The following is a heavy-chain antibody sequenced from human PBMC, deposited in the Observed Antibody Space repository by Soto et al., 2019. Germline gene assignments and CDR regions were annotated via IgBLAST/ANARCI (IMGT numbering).Heavy chain of an antibody. V-gene: IGHV4-59*11. CDR3: TRANWYSEY. CDR1: GGSISSHY. CDR2: IYYNGNT. D-gene: IGHD7-27*01. J-gene: IGHJ4*02. Sequence: ETLSLTCTVSGGSISSHYWSWIRQPPGKGLEWIGYIYYNGNTNYNPPLKSRVTMSVDTSKNQISLKLSSVTAADTAVYYCTRANWYSEYWGQGTLVTVSS.